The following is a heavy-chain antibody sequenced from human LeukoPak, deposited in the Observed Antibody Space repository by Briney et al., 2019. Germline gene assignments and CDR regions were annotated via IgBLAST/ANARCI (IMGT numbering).Heavy chain of an antibody. J-gene: IGHJ5*02. V-gene: IGHV3-30*02. D-gene: IGHD6-19*01. CDR3: ATQGAVAGRNWFDP. CDR2: IRYDGSNK. CDR1: GFTFSSYG. Sequence: PGGSLRLSCAASGFTFSSYGMHWVRQAPGKGLEWVAFIRYDGSNKYYADSVKGRFTISRDNSKNTLYLHVNSLRPEDTAVYYCATQGAVAGRNWFDPWGQGTLVTVSS.